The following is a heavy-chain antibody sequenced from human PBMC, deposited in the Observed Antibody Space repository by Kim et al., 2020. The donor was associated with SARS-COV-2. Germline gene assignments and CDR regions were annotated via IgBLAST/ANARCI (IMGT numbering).Heavy chain of an antibody. CDR3: KTSFGEVDS. D-gene: IGHD3-10*01. J-gene: IGHJ4*02. CDR1: GFTFSGSS. CDR2: IGSKTNTYAT. Sequence: GGSLRLSCAVSGFTFSGSSIHWVRQASGKGLEWVGRIGSKTNTYATAYAASVKGRFTVSRDDSKNTAYLQMNSLETEDTAVYYCKTSFGEVDSWGQGTLVTVSS. V-gene: IGHV3-73*01.